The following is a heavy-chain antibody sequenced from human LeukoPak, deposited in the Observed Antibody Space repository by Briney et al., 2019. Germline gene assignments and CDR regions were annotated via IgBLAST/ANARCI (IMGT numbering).Heavy chain of an antibody. J-gene: IGHJ4*02. CDR2: ISAYNGNT. Sequence: GASVKVSCKASGYTFTSYCMHWVRPAPGQGLEWMGWISAYNGNTNYAQKLQGRVTMTTDTSTSTAYMELRSLRSDDTAVYYCARSVASLIDYWGQGTLVTVSS. D-gene: IGHD5-12*01. CDR1: GYTFTSYC. CDR3: ARSVASLIDY. V-gene: IGHV1-18*04.